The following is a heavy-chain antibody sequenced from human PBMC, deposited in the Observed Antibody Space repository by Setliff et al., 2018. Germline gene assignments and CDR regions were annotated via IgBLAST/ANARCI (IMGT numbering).Heavy chain of an antibody. CDR3: ARDRSAYYGLDV. CDR1: GGSISPYF. CDR2: IYHNGNT. V-gene: IGHV4-4*08. J-gene: IGHJ6*02. Sequence: PSETLSLTCTVSGGSISPYFWSWIRQSPGKGLEWIGYIYHNGNTNFNPSLKSRVTMSVDTSKNQFALNLTSVTAADTAVYYCARDRSAYYGLDVWGQGTTVTVSS.